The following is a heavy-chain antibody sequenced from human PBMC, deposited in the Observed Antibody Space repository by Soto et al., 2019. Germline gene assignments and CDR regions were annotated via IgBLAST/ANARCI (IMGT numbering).Heavy chain of an antibody. CDR1: GFTFSNTW. CDR2: IKSKTDGGTT. V-gene: IGHV3-15*01. J-gene: IGHJ4*02. CDR3: TPSLMVMLL. Sequence: EAQLVESGGGLVKPGGSLRLSCAASGFTFSNTWMSWVRQAPGKGLEWVGRIKSKTDGGTTDYPAPVKGRFTISGDNSKNTLYLQMNSLKTGDTAIYYCTPSLMVMLLWGQGTLVTVSS. D-gene: IGHD1-26*01.